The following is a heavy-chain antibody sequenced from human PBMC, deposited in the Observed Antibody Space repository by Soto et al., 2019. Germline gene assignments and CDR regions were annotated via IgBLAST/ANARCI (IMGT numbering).Heavy chain of an antibody. Sequence: QVQLQESGPGLVKPSQTLXXXXTVSGGSISTGGYYWTWIRQHPGKGLEWIGYIYYSGSTYYNPSLKSRVTISVDTSKNQFSLKLSSVTAADTAVYYCARGLSVTLFDNWGQGTLVTVSS. J-gene: IGHJ4*02. CDR1: GGSISTGGYY. CDR2: IYYSGST. V-gene: IGHV4-31*03. CDR3: ARGLSVTLFDN. D-gene: IGHD4-17*01.